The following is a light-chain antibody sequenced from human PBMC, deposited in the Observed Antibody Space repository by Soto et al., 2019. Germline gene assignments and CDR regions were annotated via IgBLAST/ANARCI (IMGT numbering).Light chain of an antibody. V-gene: IGLV1-47*01. CDR2: ATD. Sequence: QSVLTQPPSASRAPGQTVTISCSGRPSSFRSESVCWYRHIPETAPKLIIYATDQRPSGVPDRFSGFKSGTSASLAISGLLAEDDADYYCAAWDGSLRGRVFGGGTKLTVL. J-gene: IGLJ3*02. CDR3: AAWDGSLRGRV. CDR1: PSSFRSES.